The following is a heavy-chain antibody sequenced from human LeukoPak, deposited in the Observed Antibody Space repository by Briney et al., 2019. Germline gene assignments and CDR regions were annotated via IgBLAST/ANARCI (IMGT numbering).Heavy chain of an antibody. CDR1: GGTFSSYA. CDR2: IIPILGIA. CDR3: ARGVTAMVRALPRDAFDI. J-gene: IGHJ3*02. D-gene: IGHD5-18*01. Sequence: SVKVSCKASGGTFSSYAISWVRQAPGQGLEWMGRIIPILGIANYAQKFQGRVTITADKSTSTAYMELSSLRSEDTAVYYCARGVTAMVRALPRDAFDIWGQGTMVTVSS. V-gene: IGHV1-69*04.